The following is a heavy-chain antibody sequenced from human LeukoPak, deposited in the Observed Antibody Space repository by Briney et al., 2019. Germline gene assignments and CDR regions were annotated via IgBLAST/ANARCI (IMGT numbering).Heavy chain of an antibody. CDR1: GGTFSSYA. CDR2: INPNSGGT. V-gene: IGHV1-2*02. CDR3: ARDLGIAVA. D-gene: IGHD6-19*01. J-gene: IGHJ5*02. Sequence: ASVKVSCKASGGTFSSYAISWVRQAPGQGLEWMGWINPNSGGTNYAQKFQGRVTMTRDTSISTAYMELSRLRSDDTAVYYCARDLGIAVAWGQGTLVTVSS.